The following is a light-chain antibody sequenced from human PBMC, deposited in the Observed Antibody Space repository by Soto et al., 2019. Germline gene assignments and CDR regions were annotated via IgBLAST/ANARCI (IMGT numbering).Light chain of an antibody. CDR2: DND. Sequence: QSVLTQPPSVSAAPGQKVTISCSGSSSNIGHNYVCWYQQFPGTAPKLLIYDNDKRPSGIPDRFSGSKSGTSATLDITGLQTGDEADYYCGKWDSSLSVGVFGGGTKLTVL. CDR1: SSNIGHNY. J-gene: IGLJ2*01. V-gene: IGLV1-51*01. CDR3: GKWDSSLSVGV.